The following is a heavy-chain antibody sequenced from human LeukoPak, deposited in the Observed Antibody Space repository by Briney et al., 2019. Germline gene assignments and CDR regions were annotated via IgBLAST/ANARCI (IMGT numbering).Heavy chain of an antibody. Sequence: PSETLSLTCTVSGGSISSSSYYWGWIRQPPGKGLEWIGSIYYSGSTYYNPSLKSRVTISVDTSKNQFSLKLSSVTAADTAVYYCARPKGSSWLDYWGQGTLVTVSS. CDR1: GGSISSSSYY. J-gene: IGHJ4*02. CDR2: IYYSGST. D-gene: IGHD6-13*01. CDR3: ARPKGSSWLDY. V-gene: IGHV4-39*01.